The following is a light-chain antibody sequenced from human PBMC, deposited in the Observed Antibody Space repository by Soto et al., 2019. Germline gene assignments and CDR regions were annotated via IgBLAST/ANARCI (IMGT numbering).Light chain of an antibody. Sequence: EIVMTQSPAALSVSPGERATLSCRASQSVSRNLAWYQQKPGQAPRLLIYGASTRATGIPDRFSGSGSGIEFTLTISSLQSEDFVVYYCQQYNNWPPWTFGQGTKV. V-gene: IGKV3-15*01. CDR2: GAS. J-gene: IGKJ1*01. CDR1: QSVSRN. CDR3: QQYNNWPPWT.